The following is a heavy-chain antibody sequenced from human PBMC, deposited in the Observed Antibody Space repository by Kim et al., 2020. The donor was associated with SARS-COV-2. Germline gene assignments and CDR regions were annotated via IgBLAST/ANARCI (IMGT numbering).Heavy chain of an antibody. CDR2: ISGSGGST. Sequence: GGSLRLSCAASGFTFSSYAMSWVRQAPGKGLEWVSAISGSGGSTYYADSVKGRFTISRDNSKNTLYLQMNSLGAEDTAVYYCAKDGYSSSWYGGGLYYYSVMDVWGQGTTVTVSS. D-gene: IGHD6-13*01. CDR1: GFTFSSYA. V-gene: IGHV3-23*01. J-gene: IGHJ6*02. CDR3: AKDGYSSSWYGGGLYYYSVMDV.